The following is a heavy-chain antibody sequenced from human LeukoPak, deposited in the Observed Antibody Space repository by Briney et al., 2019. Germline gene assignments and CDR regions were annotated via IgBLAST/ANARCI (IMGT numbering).Heavy chain of an antibody. CDR1: GGSISSSSYY. V-gene: IGHV4-39*01. J-gene: IGHJ3*02. Sequence: SETLSLTCTVSGGSISSSSYYWGWIRQPPGKGLEWIGGIYYSGSTYYNPSLKSRVTISVDTSKKQFSLKLSSVTAADTAVYYCARRQSGRYDFWSGYQDADAFDIWGQGTVVTVSS. D-gene: IGHD3-3*01. CDR3: ARRQSGRYDFWSGYQDADAFDI. CDR2: IYYSGST.